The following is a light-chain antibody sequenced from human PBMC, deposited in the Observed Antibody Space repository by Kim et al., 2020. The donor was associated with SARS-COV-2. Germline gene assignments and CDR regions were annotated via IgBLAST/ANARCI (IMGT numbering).Light chain of an antibody. CDR3: QTWGTGMRV. CDR1: SGHRAYG. CDR2: LHSNGRH. J-gene: IGLJ3*02. Sequence: SVKLTCPLSSGHRAYGIAWHQQRPGKGPRYLMTLHSNGRHTKGDGIPDRFSGSSSGAERFLTIAGRQSKDEADYYCQTWGTGMRVFGGGTKLTVL. V-gene: IGLV4-69*01.